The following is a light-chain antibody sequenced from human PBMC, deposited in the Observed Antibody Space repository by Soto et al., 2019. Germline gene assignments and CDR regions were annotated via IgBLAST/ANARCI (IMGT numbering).Light chain of an antibody. CDR2: DSS. CDR3: QQYGRPPKT. V-gene: IGKV3-20*01. CDR1: QSISTSHY. Sequence: TVLTQSPGTLSLSPGERAKIYCRASQSISTSHYVAWYQQKVGQAPRLLIYDSSMRAAGIPDRFSGSGSGTDFTLTISRLEPEDFAVYFCQQYGRPPKTFGLGAKVDI. J-gene: IGKJ1*01.